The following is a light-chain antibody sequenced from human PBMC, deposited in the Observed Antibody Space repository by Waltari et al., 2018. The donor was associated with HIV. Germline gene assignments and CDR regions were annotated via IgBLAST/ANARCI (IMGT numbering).Light chain of an antibody. CDR2: WAS. CDR1: QSVLYSPNNKNY. CDR3: QQYYSTPLT. Sequence: DIVMTQSPASLAVSLGARAAINCESSQSVLYSPNNKNYFTLYQQKPGQPPKLLLYWASTRESAVPDRFSGSGSGTDFTLTISSLQAEDVAVYYCQQYYSTPLTFGGGTKVEIK. V-gene: IGKV4-1*01. J-gene: IGKJ4*01.